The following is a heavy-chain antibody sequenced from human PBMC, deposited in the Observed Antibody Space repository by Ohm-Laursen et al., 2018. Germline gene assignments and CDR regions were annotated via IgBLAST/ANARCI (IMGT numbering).Heavy chain of an antibody. D-gene: IGHD5-18*01. Sequence: SLRLSCAASGFTFSSYAMSWVRQAPGKGLEWVSAISGSGGSTYYADSVKGRFTISRDNPKNTLYLQMNSLRAEDTAVYYCARDEEYRDFYYYGMDVWGQGTTVIVSS. J-gene: IGHJ6*02. CDR3: ARDEEYRDFYYYGMDV. CDR2: ISGSGGST. CDR1: GFTFSSYA. V-gene: IGHV3-23*01.